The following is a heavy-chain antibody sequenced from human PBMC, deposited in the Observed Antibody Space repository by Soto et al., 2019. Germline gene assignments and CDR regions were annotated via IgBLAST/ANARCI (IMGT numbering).Heavy chain of an antibody. V-gene: IGHV3-11*01. J-gene: IGHJ6*03. D-gene: IGHD3-3*01. CDR3: ARGNNDFWSGYPSAPYYYYMDV. CDR2: ISSSGSTI. Sequence: GGSLRLSCAASGFTFSDYYMSWIRQAPGKGLEWVSYISSSGSTIYYADAVKGPFTISRDNAKNSLYLQMNSLRAEDTAVYYCARGNNDFWSGYPSAPYYYYMDVWGKGTTVTVSS. CDR1: GFTFSDYY.